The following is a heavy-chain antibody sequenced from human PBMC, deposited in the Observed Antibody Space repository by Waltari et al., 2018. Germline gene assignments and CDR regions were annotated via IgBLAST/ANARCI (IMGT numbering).Heavy chain of an antibody. CDR2: IYHAGDT. Sequence: QVQLQESGPGLVKPSETLSLTCVVSGYSLNSGYYWGWIRQSPGKGLEWIATIYHAGDTFYNPSLKSRVTISMDTSKNQFSLKLNSVTAADTAVYFCSRQVLGYCTSAACRRLESWGQGTLVTVSS. D-gene: IGHD2-2*03. V-gene: IGHV4-38-2*01. J-gene: IGHJ4*02. CDR3: SRQVLGYCTSAACRRLES. CDR1: GYSLNSGYY.